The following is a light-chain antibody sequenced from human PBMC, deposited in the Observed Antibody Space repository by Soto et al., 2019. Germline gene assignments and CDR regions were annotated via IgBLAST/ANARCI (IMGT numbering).Light chain of an antibody. CDR2: DTS. CDR1: QRISEY. J-gene: IGKJ1*01. Sequence: EFVLTQSPATLSLSPGERATLSCRASQRISEYLAWYQQKAGQAPRLVIYDTSIRATGVPARFSGSGSGTEFTLTINNLEPEDFAVYYCQERSSPPWTFGQGTKVDIK. CDR3: QERSSPPWT. V-gene: IGKV3-11*01.